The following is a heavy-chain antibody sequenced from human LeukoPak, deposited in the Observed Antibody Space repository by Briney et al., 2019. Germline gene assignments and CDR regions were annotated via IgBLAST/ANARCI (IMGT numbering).Heavy chain of an antibody. D-gene: IGHD2-2*01. J-gene: IGHJ4*02. Sequence: GGSLRLSCAASGFTFSSYGMHWVRQAPGKGLEWVAVIWYDGCNKYYADSVKGRFTISRDNSKNTLYLQMNSLRAEDTAVYYCAKESPYCSSTSCYRYYFDYWGQGTLVTVSS. CDR2: IWYDGCNK. CDR3: AKESPYCSSTSCYRYYFDY. V-gene: IGHV3-33*06. CDR1: GFTFSSYG.